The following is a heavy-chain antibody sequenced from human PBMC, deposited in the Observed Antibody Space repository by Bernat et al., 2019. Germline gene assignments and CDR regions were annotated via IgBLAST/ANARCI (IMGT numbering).Heavy chain of an antibody. CDR1: GGSISSGGYY. V-gene: IGHV4-31*03. J-gene: IGHJ4*02. CDR2: IYYSGST. Sequence: QVQLQESGPGLVKPSQTLSLTCTVSGGSISSGGYYWSWIRQHPGKGLEWIWYIYYSGSTYYNPSLKSRVTISVDTSKNQFSLKLSSVTAADTAVYYCARGGDDRMEFDYWGQGTLVTVSS. D-gene: IGHD3-22*01. CDR3: ARGGDDRMEFDY.